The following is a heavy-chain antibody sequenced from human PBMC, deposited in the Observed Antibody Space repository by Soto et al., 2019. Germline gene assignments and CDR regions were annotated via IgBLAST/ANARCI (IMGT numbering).Heavy chain of an antibody. D-gene: IGHD3-10*01. CDR2: ISSSSSYI. CDR1: GFTFSSYS. V-gene: IGHV3-21*01. J-gene: IGHJ6*02. Sequence: EVQLVESGGGLVKPGGSLRLSCAASGFTFSSYSMNWVRQAPGKGLEWVSSISSSSSYIYYADSVKGRFTISRDNAKNSLSLQMNSLRAEDTAVYYCARDAIGHRGMDVWGQGTTVTVSS. CDR3: ARDAIGHRGMDV.